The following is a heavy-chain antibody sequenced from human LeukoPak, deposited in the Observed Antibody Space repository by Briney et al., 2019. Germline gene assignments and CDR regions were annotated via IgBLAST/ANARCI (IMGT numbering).Heavy chain of an antibody. V-gene: IGHV3-23*01. CDR1: GFTFSTYG. Sequence: PGGSLRLSCAASGFTFSTYGMNWVRQAPGKGLEWVSGISPSGDITYYADSVMGRFSISRDNPKNTLYLQMNSLRDEDTAVYYCAKDSHWILFDDWGQGTLVTVSS. CDR2: ISPSGDIT. D-gene: IGHD2-2*03. CDR3: AKDSHWILFDD. J-gene: IGHJ4*02.